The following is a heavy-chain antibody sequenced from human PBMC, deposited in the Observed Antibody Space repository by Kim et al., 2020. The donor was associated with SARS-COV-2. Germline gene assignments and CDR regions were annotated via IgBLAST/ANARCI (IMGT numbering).Heavy chain of an antibody. Sequence: RTYNNPSLKSRVTISVDTSKNQFSLKRSSVTAADTAVYYCAGDIATYYFDYWGQGTLVTVSS. D-gene: IGHD5-12*01. CDR2: RT. CDR3: AGDIATYYFDY. J-gene: IGHJ4*02. V-gene: IGHV4-39*01.